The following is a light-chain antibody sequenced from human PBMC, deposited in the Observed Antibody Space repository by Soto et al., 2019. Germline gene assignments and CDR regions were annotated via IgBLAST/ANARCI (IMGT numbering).Light chain of an antibody. CDR2: AAS. J-gene: IGKJ1*01. Sequence: DIQMTQSPSSLSASVGDRVTITCRASQGISTYLNWDHQKPGKAPKLLIYAASSLQSGVPSRFSGSGSETDFTLTISSLQSEDFSTYSCQQSYSTTWTFGQGTKVDIK. CDR1: QGISTY. V-gene: IGKV1-39*01. CDR3: QQSYSTTWT.